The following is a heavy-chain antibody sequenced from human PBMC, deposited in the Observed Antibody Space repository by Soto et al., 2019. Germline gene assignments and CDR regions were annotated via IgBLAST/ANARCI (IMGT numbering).Heavy chain of an antibody. CDR2: IIGSAGRT. V-gene: IGHV3-23*01. J-gene: IGHJ4*02. CDR1: GFTFNSYA. D-gene: IGHD3-22*01. CDR3: AKDLEYYYDTSGYYKGGFDY. Sequence: GGSLRLSCAGSGFTFNSYAMSWVRQAPGKGLEWVSAIIGSAGRTYYADSVKGRFTISRDNSKNTLYLQMNSLRAEDTAVYYCAKDLEYYYDTSGYYKGGFDYWGQGTLVTVSS.